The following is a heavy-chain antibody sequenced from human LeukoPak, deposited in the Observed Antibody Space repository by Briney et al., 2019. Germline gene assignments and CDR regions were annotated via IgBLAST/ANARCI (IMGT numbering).Heavy chain of an antibody. V-gene: IGHV1-2*02. CDR1: GYTFTGYY. Sequence: VASVKVSCKASGYTFTGYYMHWVRQAPGQGLEWMGWINPNSGGTNYAQKFQGRVTMTRDTSISTAYMELSRLRSDDTAVYYCARVRFPEGMDAFDIWGQGTMVTVSS. CDR3: ARVRFPEGMDAFDI. CDR2: INPNSGGT. J-gene: IGHJ3*02. D-gene: IGHD3-10*01.